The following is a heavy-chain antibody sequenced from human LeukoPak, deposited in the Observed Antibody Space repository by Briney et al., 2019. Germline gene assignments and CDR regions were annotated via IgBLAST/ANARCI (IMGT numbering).Heavy chain of an antibody. Sequence: SETLSLTCTVAGGSISSYYWSWIRQPPGKVLGWIGYIYTSGSTNYNPSLKSRVTISVDTSKNQFSLKLSSVTAADTAVYYCARQRQQLASFDYWGQGTLVTVSS. J-gene: IGHJ4*02. CDR2: IYTSGST. CDR3: ARQRQQLASFDY. V-gene: IGHV4-4*09. D-gene: IGHD6-13*01. CDR1: GGSISSYY.